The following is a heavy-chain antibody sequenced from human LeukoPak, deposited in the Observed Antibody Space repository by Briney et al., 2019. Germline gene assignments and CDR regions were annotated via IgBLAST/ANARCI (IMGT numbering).Heavy chain of an antibody. Sequence: PGGSLRLSCAASGFTFSNYALTWVCQAPGRGLEWVSSISGAGTYYADSVKGRFSISRDNYKNTLYLQMSSLRAEDTAVYYCARDPNGNYVGAFDFQRWGQGTLVTVSS. CDR1: GFTFSNYA. J-gene: IGHJ1*01. CDR3: ARDPNGNYVGAFDFQR. D-gene: IGHD4-17*01. V-gene: IGHV3-23*01. CDR2: ISGAGT.